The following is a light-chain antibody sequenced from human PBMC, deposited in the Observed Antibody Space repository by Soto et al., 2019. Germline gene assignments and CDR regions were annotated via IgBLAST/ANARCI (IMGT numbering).Light chain of an antibody. V-gene: IGKV3-11*01. CDR1: QSVSSG. J-gene: IGKJ5*01. Sequence: EIVMTQSPATLSVSPGERATLSCRASQSVSSGLAWYQREPGQAPRLLIYDAYNRATGIPPRFSGSGSGTDFTLTISSLEPEDSAVYYCQQRHMWPITFGQGTRLEIK. CDR2: DAY. CDR3: QQRHMWPIT.